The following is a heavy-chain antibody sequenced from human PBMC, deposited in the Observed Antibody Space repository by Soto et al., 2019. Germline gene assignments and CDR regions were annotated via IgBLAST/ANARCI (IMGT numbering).Heavy chain of an antibody. Sequence: QITLKESGSPLVKPTQNLTLTCTFSGFSLTTSGVGVGWISQPPGKALEWLALIYWDDDKRYRPSLKSRHTINKETTKSQVVNTITNMHPADTATYFCAHRTTTVAWWFDPWGQGTLVTVYS. CDR3: AHRTTTVAWWFDP. CDR1: GFSLTTSGVG. V-gene: IGHV2-5*02. CDR2: IYWDDDK. D-gene: IGHD4-17*01. J-gene: IGHJ5*02.